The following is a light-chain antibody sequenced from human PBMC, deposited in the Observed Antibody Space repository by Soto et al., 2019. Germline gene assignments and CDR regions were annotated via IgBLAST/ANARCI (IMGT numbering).Light chain of an antibody. Sequence: ALTQPASVSGSPGQSVTISCTGSSSDVGTYDLVSWYQQHPGKAPKILIYEGTKRPSGVSNRFSGSKSGNTASLTISGLQAEDEADYFCCSYAGFSTLVFGGGTKVTVL. V-gene: IGLV2-23*01. CDR2: EGT. CDR3: CSYAGFSTLV. J-gene: IGLJ3*02. CDR1: SSDVGTYDL.